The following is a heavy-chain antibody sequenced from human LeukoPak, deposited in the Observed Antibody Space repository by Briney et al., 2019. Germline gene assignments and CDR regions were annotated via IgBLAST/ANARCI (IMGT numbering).Heavy chain of an antibody. J-gene: IGHJ4*02. CDR2: IYTSGST. D-gene: IGHD6-13*01. Sequence: PSETLSLTCTVSGGSISSYYWSWIRQPAGKGLEWIGRIYTSGSTNYNPSLKSRVTISVDTSKNQFSLKLSSVTAADTAVYYCARDGIAAAGTLRVAFDYWGQGTLVTVSS. V-gene: IGHV4-4*07. CDR3: ARDGIAAAGTLRVAFDY. CDR1: GGSISSYY.